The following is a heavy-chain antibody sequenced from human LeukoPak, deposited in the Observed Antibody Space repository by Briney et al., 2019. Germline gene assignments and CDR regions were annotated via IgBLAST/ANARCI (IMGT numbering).Heavy chain of an antibody. Sequence: GGSLRLSCAASGFTFSSYAMSWVRQAPGKGLEWVSAISGSGGSTYYADSVKGRFTISRDNSKNTLYLQMNSLRAEDTAVYYCAKGGAVSSKSITMVRGTRRYYYYMDVWGKGTTATISS. V-gene: IGHV3-23*01. J-gene: IGHJ6*03. CDR3: AKGGAVSSKSITMVRGTRRYYYYMDV. CDR1: GFTFSSYA. D-gene: IGHD3-10*01. CDR2: ISGSGGST.